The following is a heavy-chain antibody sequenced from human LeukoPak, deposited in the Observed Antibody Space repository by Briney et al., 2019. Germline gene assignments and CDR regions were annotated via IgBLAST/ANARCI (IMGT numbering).Heavy chain of an antibody. CDR3: ASGGGWVFDY. CDR1: GFTIRDNW. J-gene: IGHJ4*02. D-gene: IGHD6-19*01. Sequence: GGSLRLSCAGSGFTIRDNWMSWFRLPPGKGLEWVANIKKDGSEKYYVDSVKGRFSISRDNPKNSLYLQMNSLRAEDTAVYYCASGGGWVFDYWGLGTLVTVPS. CDR2: IKKDGSEK. V-gene: IGHV3-7*01.